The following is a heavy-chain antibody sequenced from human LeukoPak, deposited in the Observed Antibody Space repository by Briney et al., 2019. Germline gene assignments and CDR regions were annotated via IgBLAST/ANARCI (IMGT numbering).Heavy chain of an antibody. Sequence: GGSLRLSCAASGFTFSSYGMHWVRQAPGKGLEWVAVISYDGSNKYYADSVKGRFTISRDNSKYTLYLQMNSLRAEDTAVYYCSRVLYSSGWVFGGYCAMDVWGQGTTVTVSS. V-gene: IGHV3-30*03. CDR1: GFTFSSYG. D-gene: IGHD6-19*01. CDR2: ISYDGSNK. J-gene: IGHJ6*02. CDR3: SRVLYSSGWVFGGYCAMDV.